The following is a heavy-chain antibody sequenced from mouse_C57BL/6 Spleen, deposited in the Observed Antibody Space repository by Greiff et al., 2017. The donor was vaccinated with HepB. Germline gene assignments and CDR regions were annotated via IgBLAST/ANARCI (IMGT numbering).Heavy chain of an antibody. Sequence: VQRVESGPGLVQPSQSLSITCTVSGFSLTSYGVHWVRQSPGKGLEWLGVIWSGGSTDYNAAFISRLSISKDNSKSQVFFKMNSLQADDTAIYYCARSEEPTPSYWYFDVWGTGTTVTVSS. CDR2: IWSGGST. J-gene: IGHJ1*03. CDR3: ARSEEPTPSYWYFDV. V-gene: IGHV2-2*01. CDR1: GFSLTSYG. D-gene: IGHD4-1*02.